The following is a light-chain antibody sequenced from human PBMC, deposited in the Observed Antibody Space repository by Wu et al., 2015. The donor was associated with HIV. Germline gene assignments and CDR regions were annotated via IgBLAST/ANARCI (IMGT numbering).Light chain of an antibody. Sequence: LLTQYPGTLSLSPGERATLSCRASQGISSTYLAWYQQRPGQAPRLLIYDAASRATDISDRFSGSGSGTDFTLTISRLEPEDSAVYFXQQYGSSPVTFGGGTKVE. J-gene: IGKJ4*01. CDR3: QQYGSSPVT. V-gene: IGKV3-20*01. CDR1: QGISSTY. CDR2: DAA.